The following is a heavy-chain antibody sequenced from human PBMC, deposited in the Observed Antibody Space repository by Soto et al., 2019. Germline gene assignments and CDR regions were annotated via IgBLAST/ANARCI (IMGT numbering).Heavy chain of an antibody. Sequence: QVQLVQSGAEVKKPGASVKVSCKASGYTFTGYYMHWVQQAPGQGLEWMGWSNPNSGGTNYAQKFQGWVTMTRDTSISTAYMELSRLRSDDTAVYYCARDQYSGYAYDYYYYYGMDVWGQGTTVTVSS. CDR2: SNPNSGGT. D-gene: IGHD5-12*01. J-gene: IGHJ6*02. CDR3: ARDQYSGYAYDYYYYYGMDV. CDR1: GYTFTGYY. V-gene: IGHV1-2*04.